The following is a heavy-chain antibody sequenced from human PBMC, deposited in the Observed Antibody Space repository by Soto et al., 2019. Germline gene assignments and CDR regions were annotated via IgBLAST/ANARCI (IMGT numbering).Heavy chain of an antibody. V-gene: IGHV3-33*01. J-gene: IGHJ4*02. CDR2: IWYDGSNK. CDR1: GFTFSSYG. CDR3: ARGGCISTSCYFYFDY. D-gene: IGHD2-2*01. Sequence: GGSLRLSCAASGFTFSSYGMHRVRQAPGKGLEWVAVIWYDGSNKYYADSVKGRFTISRDNSKNTLYLQMNSLRAEDTAVYYCARGGCISTSCYFYFDYWGQGTLVTVSS.